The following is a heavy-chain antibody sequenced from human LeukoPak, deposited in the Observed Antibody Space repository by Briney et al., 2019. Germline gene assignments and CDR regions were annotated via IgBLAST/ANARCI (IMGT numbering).Heavy chain of an antibody. D-gene: IGHD5-24*01. V-gene: IGHV3-30*18. Sequence: GGSLRLSCAVSGFIFSSYGMHWVRQAPGKGLEWVAVISYDGNNKYYADSVKGRFTISRDNSKNTLYLQMNSLRAEDTAVYYCAKEGLRKRRDGYNFDCWGQGTLVTVYS. CDR2: ISYDGNNK. CDR3: AKEGLRKRRDGYNFDC. CDR1: GFIFSSYG. J-gene: IGHJ4*02.